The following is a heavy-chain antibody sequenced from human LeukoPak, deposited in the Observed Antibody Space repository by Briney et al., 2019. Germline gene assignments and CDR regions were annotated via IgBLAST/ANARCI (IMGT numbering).Heavy chain of an antibody. CDR2: ISGSGGSI. CDR3: AKDGIDSGDPNGFDP. V-gene: IGHV3-23*01. D-gene: IGHD3-10*01. Sequence: GGLRLSCAASGFTFNSYAMSWVRQAAGKGLEWVSSISGSGGSIYYADSVKGRFTISRDSSKNMLYLQMNILRAEDTAIYYCAKDGIDSGDPNGFDPWGQGTLVTVSS. J-gene: IGHJ5*02. CDR1: GFTFNSYA.